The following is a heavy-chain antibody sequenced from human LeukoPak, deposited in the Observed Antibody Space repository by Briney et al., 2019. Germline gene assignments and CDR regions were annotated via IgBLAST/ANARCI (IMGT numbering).Heavy chain of an antibody. CDR1: GFSFDSFY. CDR2: IDEAGKDR. Sequence: TGGSLRLSCTASGFSFDSFYMNWVRQAPGKGLEWVANIDEAGKDRYYADSVKARFTISRENAKNSLYLQMNSLRAGDTAVYYCARAKGPWRFDYWGQGTLVTVSS. D-gene: IGHD1-1*01. V-gene: IGHV3-7*01. J-gene: IGHJ4*02. CDR3: ARAKGPWRFDY.